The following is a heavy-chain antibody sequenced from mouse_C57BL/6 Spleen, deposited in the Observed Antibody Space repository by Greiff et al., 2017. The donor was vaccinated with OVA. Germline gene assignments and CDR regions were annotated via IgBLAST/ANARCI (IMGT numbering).Heavy chain of an antibody. Sequence: VQLQQSGAELAKPGASVKLSCKASGYSFTSYWMHWVKQRPGKGLEWIGYINPSSGYTKYNQKFKDKATLTADKSSSPAYMQLRSLTSEDSAVYYCARYMEMDYWGQGTTVTVSS. CDR3: ARYMEMDY. CDR2: INPSSGYT. J-gene: IGHJ4*01. CDR1: GYSFTSYW. V-gene: IGHV1-7*01. D-gene: IGHD1-1*02.